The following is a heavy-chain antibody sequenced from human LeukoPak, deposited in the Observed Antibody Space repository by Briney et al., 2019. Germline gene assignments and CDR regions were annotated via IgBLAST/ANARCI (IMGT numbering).Heavy chain of an antibody. D-gene: IGHD6-19*01. CDR3: AKGKYSSGWYYNY. CDR1: GFTFSSYS. CDR2: ISSSSSYI. Sequence: GGSLRLSCAASGFTFSSYSMNWVRQAPGKGLEWVSSISSSSSYIYYADSVKGRFTISRDNSMNTLYLQMNSLRAEDTAVYYCAKGKYSSGWYYNYWGQGTLVTVSS. J-gene: IGHJ4*02. V-gene: IGHV3-21*04.